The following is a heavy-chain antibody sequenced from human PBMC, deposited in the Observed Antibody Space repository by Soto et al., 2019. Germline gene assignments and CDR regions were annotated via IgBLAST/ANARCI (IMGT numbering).Heavy chain of an antibody. CDR1: GFIFSNYG. V-gene: IGHV3-30*18. Sequence: QVHLVESGGGVVQPGRSLRVSCAASGFIFSNYGMHWIRQAPGKGLEWVAVISYDGSDKYYANSVKGRLTVSRDNSKNTLFLQMNSLRPEDTAVYYCANTGERGDDWYFDLWGRGTLVTVSS. J-gene: IGHJ2*01. D-gene: IGHD7-27*01. CDR3: ANTGERGDDWYFDL. CDR2: ISYDGSDK.